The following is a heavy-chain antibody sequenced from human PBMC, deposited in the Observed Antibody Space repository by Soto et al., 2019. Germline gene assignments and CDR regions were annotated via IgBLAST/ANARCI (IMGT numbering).Heavy chain of an antibody. CDR2: VWRGGTT. Sequence: GGSLRLSCAASGFTVSSRYMGWVRQAPGKGLEWVSVVWRGGTTYHADSVKGRFTVSRDEYRNTLYLQMNSLRVGDTAVYYCATEGIFGGDPDTHWGQGTLVTVYS. D-gene: IGHD3-3*01. V-gene: IGHV3-53*01. CDR1: GFTVSSRY. J-gene: IGHJ4*02. CDR3: ATEGIFGGDPDTH.